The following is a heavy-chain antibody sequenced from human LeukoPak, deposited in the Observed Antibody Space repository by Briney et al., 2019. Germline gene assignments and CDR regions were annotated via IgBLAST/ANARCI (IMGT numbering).Heavy chain of an antibody. Sequence: GRSLRLSCAASGFTFSSYAMHWVRQAPGKGLEWVAVISYDGSNKYYADSVKGRFTISRDNSKNTLYLQMNSLRAEDTAVYYCARDHGGNTEPPIRWGQGTLVTVSS. CDR2: ISYDGSNK. J-gene: IGHJ4*02. CDR1: GFTFSSYA. D-gene: IGHD4-23*01. CDR3: ARDHGGNTEPPIR. V-gene: IGHV3-30-3*01.